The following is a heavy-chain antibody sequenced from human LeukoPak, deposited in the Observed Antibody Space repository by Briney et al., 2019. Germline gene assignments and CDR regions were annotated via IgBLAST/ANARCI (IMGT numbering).Heavy chain of an antibody. CDR1: GFTFSSYS. D-gene: IGHD1-26*01. CDR3: ARGMIVGATSGAFDI. Sequence: GGSLRLSCAASGFTFSSYSMNWVRQAPGKGLEWVSSISSSSSYIYYADSVKGRFTISRDNAKNSLYLQMNSLRAEDTAVYYCARGMIVGATSGAFDIWGQGTMVTVSS. V-gene: IGHV3-21*01. J-gene: IGHJ3*02. CDR2: ISSSSSYI.